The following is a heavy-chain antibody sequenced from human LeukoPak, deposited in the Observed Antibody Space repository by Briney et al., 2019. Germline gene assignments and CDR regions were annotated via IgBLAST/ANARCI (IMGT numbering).Heavy chain of an antibody. CDR2: IYTSGST. CDR3: ARDALVRGVIGYYMDV. J-gene: IGHJ6*03. Sequence: SETLSLTCTVSGVSISSYYWSWIRQPAGKGLEWIGRIYTSGSTNYNPSLKSRVTMSVDTSKNQFSLKLSSVTAADTAVYYCARDALVRGVIGYYMDVWGKGTTVTISS. D-gene: IGHD3-10*01. V-gene: IGHV4-4*07. CDR1: GVSISSYY.